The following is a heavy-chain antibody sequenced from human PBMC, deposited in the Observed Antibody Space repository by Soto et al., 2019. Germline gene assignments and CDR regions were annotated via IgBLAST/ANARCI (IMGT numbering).Heavy chain of an antibody. CDR2: TYYRSKWYN. V-gene: IGHV6-1*01. J-gene: IGHJ6*02. CDR3: ARVRIFSVVPAAIAPSSPTYYYYGMDV. D-gene: IGHD2-2*02. Sequence: SQTLSLTFAISGDSVSSNSSAWNWIRQSPSRGLEWLGRTYYRSKWYNDYAVSVKSRITINPDTSKNQFSLQLNSVTPEDTAVYYCARVRIFSVVPAAIAPSSPTYYYYGMDVWGEGTTVTV. CDR1: GDSVSSNSSA.